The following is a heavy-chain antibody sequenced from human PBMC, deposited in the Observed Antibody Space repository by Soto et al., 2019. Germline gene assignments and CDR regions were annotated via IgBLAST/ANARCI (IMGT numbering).Heavy chain of an antibody. V-gene: IGHV1-18*01. CDR1: GYTFTSYG. D-gene: IGHD1-26*01. CDR3: ARGGKSGSYTGYYYYYGMDV. Sequence: ASVKVFCKASGYTFTSYGISWVRQAPGQGLEWMGWISAYNGNTNYAQKLQGRVTMTTDTSTSTAYMELRSLRSDDTAVYYCARGGKSGSYTGYYYYYGMDVWGHGTTVTVSS. CDR2: ISAYNGNT. J-gene: IGHJ6*02.